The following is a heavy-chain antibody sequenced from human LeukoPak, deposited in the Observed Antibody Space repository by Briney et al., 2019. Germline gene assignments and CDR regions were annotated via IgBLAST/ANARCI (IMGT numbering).Heavy chain of an antibody. V-gene: IGHV1-8*03. J-gene: IGHJ4*02. CDR3: ARGVTIFGEDFDY. CDR2: MNPNSGNT. D-gene: IGHD3-3*01. CDR1: GYTFTSYD. Sequence: ASVKVSCKASGYTFTSYDINWVRQATGQGLEWMGWMNPNSGNTGYAQKFQGRVTITRNTSISTAYMELSSLRSEDTAVYYCARGVTIFGEDFDYWGQGTLVTVSS.